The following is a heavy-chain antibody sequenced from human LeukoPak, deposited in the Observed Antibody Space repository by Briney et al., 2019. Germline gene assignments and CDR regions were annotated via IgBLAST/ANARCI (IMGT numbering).Heavy chain of an antibody. J-gene: IGHJ4*02. CDR1: TFTFSSDS. Sequence: GGSLRLSCAASTFTFSSDSMNWVRQAPGKGLEWVSSISSSSDYRYYADSVKGRFTISRDNAKNSLFLQMNSLRVEDSAVYYCARDSGSSWREGLNYWGQGTLVTVSS. V-gene: IGHV3-21*01. D-gene: IGHD6-13*01. CDR3: ARDSGSSWREGLNY. CDR2: ISSSSDYR.